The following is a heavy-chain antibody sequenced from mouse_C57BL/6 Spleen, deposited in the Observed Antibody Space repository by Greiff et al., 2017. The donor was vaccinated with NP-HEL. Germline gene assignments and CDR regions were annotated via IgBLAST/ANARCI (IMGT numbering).Heavy chain of an antibody. CDR2: ISSGSSTI. Sequence: VQLKESGGGLVKPGGSLKLSCAASGFTFSDYGMHWVRQAPEKGLEWVAYISSGSSTIYYADTVKGRFTISRDNAKNTLFLQMTSLRSEDTAMYYCARTYDGYYTYAMDYWGQGTSVTVSS. CDR3: ARTYDGYYTYAMDY. D-gene: IGHD2-3*01. J-gene: IGHJ4*01. CDR1: GFTFSDYG. V-gene: IGHV5-17*01.